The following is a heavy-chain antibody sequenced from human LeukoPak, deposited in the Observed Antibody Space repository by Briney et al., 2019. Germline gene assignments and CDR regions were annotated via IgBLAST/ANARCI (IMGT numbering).Heavy chain of an antibody. V-gene: IGHV3-74*01. J-gene: IGHJ4*02. CDR3: ALFGNDYDSGVPRRFDY. Sequence: GVSLRLSCAASGFTFSSYWMHWVRQAPGKGLVWVSRINSDGSSTSYADSVKGRFTISRDNGKKTLYLQMNSLRAEDMAVDYCALFGNDYDSGVPRRFDYWGQGTLVTVSS. CDR1: GFTFSSYW. CDR2: INSDGSST. D-gene: IGHD3-22*01.